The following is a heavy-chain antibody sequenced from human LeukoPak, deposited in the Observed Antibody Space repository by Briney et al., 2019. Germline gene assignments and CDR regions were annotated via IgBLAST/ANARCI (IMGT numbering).Heavy chain of an antibody. V-gene: IGHV3-7*01. J-gene: IGHJ4*02. CDR1: GFTFNHYA. Sequence: PGGSLRLSCAASGFTFNHYAMTWVRQAPGKGLEWLANIDQDGSGKYYMDSVKGRFTISRDNAKNSLYLQMNSLRAEDTAVYYCARDAKYYYDSSGYYWGQGTLVTVSS. CDR2: IDQDGSGK. D-gene: IGHD3-22*01. CDR3: ARDAKYYYDSSGYY.